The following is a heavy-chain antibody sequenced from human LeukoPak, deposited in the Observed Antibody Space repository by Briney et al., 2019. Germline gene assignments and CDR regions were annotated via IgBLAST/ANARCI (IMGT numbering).Heavy chain of an antibody. CDR1: GGSISSGGYY. D-gene: IGHD3-16*02. J-gene: IGHJ3*02. CDR3: ARTPGYDYVWGSYPDAFDI. Sequence: SETLSLTCTVSGGSISSGGYYWSWIRQPPGKGLEWIGYIYHSGSTYYNPSLKSRVTISVDRSKNQFSLKLSSVTAADTAVYYCARTPGYDYVWGSYPDAFDIWGQGTTVTVSS. V-gene: IGHV4-30-2*01. CDR2: IYHSGST.